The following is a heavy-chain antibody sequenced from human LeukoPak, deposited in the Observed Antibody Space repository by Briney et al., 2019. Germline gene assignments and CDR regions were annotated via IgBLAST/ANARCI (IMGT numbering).Heavy chain of an antibody. J-gene: IGHJ4*02. D-gene: IGHD3-16*02. CDR1: GGSISSYY. CDR3: LGISLALFDY. V-gene: IGHV4-59*08. Sequence: PSETLSLTCTVSGGSISSYYWSWIRQPPGKGLEWIGYIYYSGSTNYNPSLKSRVTISVGTSKNQFSLKLSSVTAADTAVYYCLGISLALFDYWGQGTLVTVSS. CDR2: IYYSGST.